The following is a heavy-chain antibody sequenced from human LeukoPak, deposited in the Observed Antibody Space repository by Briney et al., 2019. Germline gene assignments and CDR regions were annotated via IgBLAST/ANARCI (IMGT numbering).Heavy chain of an antibody. J-gene: IGHJ4*02. CDR1: GFTFSSYA. Sequence: GGSLRLPCAASGFTFSSYAMSWVRQAPGKGLEWVSAISGSGGSTYYADSVKGRFTISRDNSKNTLYLQVNSLRAEDTAVYYCAKSSRSSGWYLGQGTLVTVSS. CDR3: AKSSRSSGWY. D-gene: IGHD6-19*01. CDR2: ISGSGGST. V-gene: IGHV3-23*01.